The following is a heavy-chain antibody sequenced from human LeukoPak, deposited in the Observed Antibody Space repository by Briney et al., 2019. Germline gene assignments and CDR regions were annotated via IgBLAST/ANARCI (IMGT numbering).Heavy chain of an antibody. D-gene: IGHD3-22*01. V-gene: IGHV1-2*02. CDR1: GYTCTGYY. CDR2: INPNSGDT. J-gene: IGHJ6*03. Sequence: SVKVSCKASGYTCTGYYMHWVRQAPGQGLEWMVWINPNSGDTNYAQKFQGRVTMTRDTFISTAYMELSMLRSDDTAVYYCARDYYDSSGYYPGYYYYYYYMDVWGKGTTVTVSS. CDR3: ARDYYDSSGYYPGYYYYYYYMDV.